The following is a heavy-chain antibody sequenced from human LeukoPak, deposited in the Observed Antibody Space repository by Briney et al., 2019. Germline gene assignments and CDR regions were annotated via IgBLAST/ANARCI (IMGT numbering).Heavy chain of an antibody. CDR2: ISGSGGST. Sequence: GGSLRLSCAASGFTFSSYAMSWVRQAPGKGLEWVSAISGSGGSTYYADSVKGRFTISRDNAKNSLYLQMNSLRAEDTAVYYCARVEGYDSSGYYLIDAFDIWGQGTMVTVSS. CDR3: ARVEGYDSSGYYLIDAFDI. V-gene: IGHV3-23*01. CDR1: GFTFSSYA. D-gene: IGHD3-22*01. J-gene: IGHJ3*02.